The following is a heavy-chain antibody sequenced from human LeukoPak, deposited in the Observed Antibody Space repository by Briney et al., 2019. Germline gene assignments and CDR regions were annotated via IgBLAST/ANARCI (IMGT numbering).Heavy chain of an antibody. D-gene: IGHD2-2*01. CDR3: ARDVVGAGSRRLDY. CDR2: INPSGGGT. V-gene: IGHV1-46*01. CDR1: GYTFTTYY. Sequence: GASVTVSCKASGYTFTTYYMHWVRQPPGQGLVWVGLINPSGGGTRYAQKFQGRVTMTRDTSTSTVYMELRSLRSHDTAVYYCARDVVGAGSRRLDYWGQGTLVTVSS. J-gene: IGHJ4*02.